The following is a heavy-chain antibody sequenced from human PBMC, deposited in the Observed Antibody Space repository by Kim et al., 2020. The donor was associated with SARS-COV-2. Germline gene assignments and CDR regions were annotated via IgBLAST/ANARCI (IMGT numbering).Heavy chain of an antibody. CDR3: ARGGDI. V-gene: IGHV4-59*01. CDR2: IYYSGST. CDR1: GGSISSYY. Sequence: SETLSLTCTVSGGSISSYYWSWIRQPPGKGLEWIGYIYYSGSTNYNPSLKSRVTISVDTSKNQFSLKLSSVTAADTAVYYCARGGDIWGQGTMVTVSS. J-gene: IGHJ3*02.